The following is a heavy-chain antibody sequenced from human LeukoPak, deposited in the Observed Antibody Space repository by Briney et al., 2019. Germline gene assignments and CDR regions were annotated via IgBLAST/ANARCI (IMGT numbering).Heavy chain of an antibody. Sequence: GGSLRLSCAASGFIFSNYGMHWVRQVPDKRLEWVAVIFHDGSNKFYANSVKGRFIISRDNSKNTLYLQMNSLRVDDSAVYYCARDSLSGGNPEGSTGWGQGTLVTVSS. CDR2: IFHDGSNK. D-gene: IGHD6-25*01. J-gene: IGHJ4*02. V-gene: IGHV3-33*01. CDR1: GFIFSNYG. CDR3: ARDSLSGGNPEGSTG.